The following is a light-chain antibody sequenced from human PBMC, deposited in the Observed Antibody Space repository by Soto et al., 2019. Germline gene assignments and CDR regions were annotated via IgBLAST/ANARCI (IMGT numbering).Light chain of an antibody. CDR3: QQYDNWPYT. Sequence: DIQMTQSPSSLSASVGDRVTITCQASQDISNYLNWYQQKPGKAPKLLIYDASNLETGVPSRFSGSGSGTHFTFTISSLQSEDFAVYYCQQYDNWPYTFGQGTKLEIK. J-gene: IGKJ2*01. V-gene: IGKV1-33*01. CDR1: QDISNY. CDR2: DAS.